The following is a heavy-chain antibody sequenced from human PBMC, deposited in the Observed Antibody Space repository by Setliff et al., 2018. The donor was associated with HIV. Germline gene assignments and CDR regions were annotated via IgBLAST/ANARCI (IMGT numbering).Heavy chain of an antibody. V-gene: IGHV4-4*02. D-gene: IGHD3-10*02. J-gene: IGHJ4*01. Sequence: PSETLSLTCDVSGGSISSFNWWSWVRQSPGKGLEWIGEIYHTGSTNYSPSLKSRVTISVDKSKSQFSLRLNSVTAADTAVYYCARVQYHYVNNGDSYYFTHWGHGTLVTVSS. CDR1: GGSISSFNW. CDR3: ARVQYHYVNNGDSYYFTH. CDR2: IYHTGST.